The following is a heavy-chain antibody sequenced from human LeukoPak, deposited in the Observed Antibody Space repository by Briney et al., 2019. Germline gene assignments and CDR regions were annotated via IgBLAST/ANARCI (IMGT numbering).Heavy chain of an antibody. Sequence: GGSLRLSCATSGFTLRNYGIHWVRQAPGKGLEWAAFISDDGSNKNYADSVKGRFTISRDNSKNTVSVEMNRLRPEDTAVYYCARGTCSSGYYSVDYWGQGTLVTVSS. CDR1: GFTLRNYG. J-gene: IGHJ4*02. D-gene: IGHD3-22*01. CDR3: ARGTCSSGYYSVDY. V-gene: IGHV3-30*06. CDR2: ISDDGSNK.